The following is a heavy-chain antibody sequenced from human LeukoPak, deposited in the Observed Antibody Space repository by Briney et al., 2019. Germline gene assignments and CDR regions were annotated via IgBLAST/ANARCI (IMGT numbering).Heavy chain of an antibody. CDR2: NRGSGGTT. CDR1: AFSFTIYA. V-gene: IGHV3-23*01. Sequence: GGSQRLSYAPSAFSFTIYATSWARHAPGGGLGWLSYNRGSGGTTYYADSVKGRFTISRDNSKNTLYLQVNSLRAEDTAVYYCARKYYDYVWGSYRDSYCDYWGQGTLVTVSS. D-gene: IGHD3-16*02. J-gene: IGHJ4*02. CDR3: ARKYYDYVWGSYRDSYCDY.